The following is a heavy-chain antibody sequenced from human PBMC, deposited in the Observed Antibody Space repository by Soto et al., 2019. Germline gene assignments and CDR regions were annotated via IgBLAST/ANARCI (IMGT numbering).Heavy chain of an antibody. Sequence: AASVKVSYKASGYTFTGYGISWVRQAPGQGLGWMGWISAYNGNTKYAQDLQGRVTMTTDTSTSTAYMELRSLRSDDTAVYYCARFSGGSYNTYYFYYGMDVWGQGTTVT. V-gene: IGHV1-18*01. J-gene: IGHJ6*02. CDR1: GYTFTGYG. CDR3: ARFSGGSYNTYYFYYGMDV. D-gene: IGHD2-15*01. CDR2: ISAYNGNT.